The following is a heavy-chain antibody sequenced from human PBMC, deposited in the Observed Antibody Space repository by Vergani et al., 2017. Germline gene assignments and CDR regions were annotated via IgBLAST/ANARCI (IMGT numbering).Heavy chain of an antibody. CDR3: ARVLTYYYDSIGTESSYWYFDV. CDR1: GYTFTSYG. Sequence: QVQLVQSGAEVKKPGASVKVSCKASGYTFTSYGISWVRQAPGQGLEWMGWISAYNGNTNYAQKLQGRVTMTTDTSTSTAYMELRSLRSDDTAVYYCARVLTYYYDSIGTESSYWYFDVWGRGTLVTVSS. D-gene: IGHD3-22*01. J-gene: IGHJ2*01. CDR2: ISAYNGNT. V-gene: IGHV1-18*04.